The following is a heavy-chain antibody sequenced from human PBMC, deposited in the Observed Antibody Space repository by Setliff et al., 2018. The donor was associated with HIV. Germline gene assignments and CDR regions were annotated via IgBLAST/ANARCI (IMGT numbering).Heavy chain of an antibody. Sequence: GASVKVSCKTSGGTSSSYAISWVRQAPGQGLEWMGGIIPIFGTPNYAQKFQGRVTITADESTNTAYMELSSLRSGDTAVYYCARETAPAHYYGSGSYRLHAFDVWGQGTMVTVSS. CDR2: IIPIFGTP. CDR1: GGTSSSYA. V-gene: IGHV1-69*13. D-gene: IGHD3-10*01. CDR3: ARETAPAHYYGSGSYRLHAFDV. J-gene: IGHJ3*01.